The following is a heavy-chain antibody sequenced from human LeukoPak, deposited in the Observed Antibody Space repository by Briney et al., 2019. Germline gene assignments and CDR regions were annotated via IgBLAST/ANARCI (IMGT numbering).Heavy chain of an antibody. CDR3: AKGTADYGDYGDSDYFDY. V-gene: IGHV3-23*01. Sequence: GGSLRLSCAASGFAFSSYTFHWVRQAPGKGLEWVSVISGSGVSIHYADSVKGRCTVSRDNSKNTLYLQMNSLRAEDTAVYFCAKGTADYGDYGDSDYFDYWGQGILVTVSS. CDR2: ISGSGVSI. CDR1: GFAFSSYT. D-gene: IGHD4-17*01. J-gene: IGHJ4*02.